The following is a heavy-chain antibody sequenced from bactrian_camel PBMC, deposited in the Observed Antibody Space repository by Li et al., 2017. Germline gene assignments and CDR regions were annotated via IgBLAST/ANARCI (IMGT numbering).Heavy chain of an antibody. V-gene: IGHV3S53*01. CDR3: AALEGGSWCPAPLAPALLDEYNF. D-gene: IGHD2*01. CDR1: GDPYSSNC. J-gene: IGHJ4*01. Sequence: HVQLVESGGGSVQAGKSLRLSCKITGDPYSSNCRAWFRQAPGKEREGVATIDSDGRTVYADSVKGRFTISQDNAKNTLFLQMVGLKPEDTATYYCAALEGGSWCPAPLAPALLDEYNFWGQGTQVTVS. CDR2: IDSDGRT.